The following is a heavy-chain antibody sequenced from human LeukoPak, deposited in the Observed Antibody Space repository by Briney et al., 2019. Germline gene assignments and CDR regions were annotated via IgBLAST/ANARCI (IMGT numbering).Heavy chain of an antibody. J-gene: IGHJ4*02. V-gene: IGHV4-4*07. CDR2: IYTSGST. D-gene: IGHD6-19*01. Sequence: PSETLSLTCTVSGGSISSYYWSWIRQPAGKGLEWIGRIYTSGSTNYNPSLKSRVTMSVDTSKNQFSLKLSSVTAADTAVYYCARVHSSGPTIHFDYWGQGTLVTVSS. CDR1: GGSISSYY. CDR3: ARVHSSGPTIHFDY.